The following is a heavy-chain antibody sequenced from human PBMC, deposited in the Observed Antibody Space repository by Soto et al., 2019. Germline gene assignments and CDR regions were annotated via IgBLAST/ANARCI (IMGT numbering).Heavy chain of an antibody. D-gene: IGHD3-10*01. Sequence: QVQVVESGGGVVQPEKSLRLSCAASGFTFSTYVMHWVRQAPGGGLEWVAVIWYDGSIKYYADPVNGRFTISRDNSKNTISLHMNSLRAEDRAVDSWARGPRWFGESPPVNYYFDYWGQGTLVTVSS. CDR3: ARGPRWFGESPPVNYYFDY. J-gene: IGHJ4*02. CDR1: GFTFSTYV. CDR2: IWYDGSIK. V-gene: IGHV3-33*01.